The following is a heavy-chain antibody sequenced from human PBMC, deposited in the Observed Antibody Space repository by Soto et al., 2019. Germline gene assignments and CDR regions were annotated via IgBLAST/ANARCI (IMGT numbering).Heavy chain of an antibody. CDR3: AKDQSPGIAYYYGMDV. V-gene: IGHV3-43*01. CDR2: ISRDGGST. D-gene: IGHD6-13*01. Sequence: PGGSLRLSCAASGFTFDDYTMHWVRQAPGKGLEWVSLISRDGGSTYYADSVKGRFTISRDNSKNSLYLQMNSLRTEDTALYYCAKDQSPGIAYYYGMDVWGQGTTVTVSS. CDR1: GFTFDDYT. J-gene: IGHJ6*02.